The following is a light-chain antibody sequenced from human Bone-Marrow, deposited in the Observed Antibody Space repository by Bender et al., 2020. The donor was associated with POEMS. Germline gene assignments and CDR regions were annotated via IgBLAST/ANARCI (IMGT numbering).Light chain of an antibody. CDR2: QDT. CDR1: DLGDKN. J-gene: IGLJ2*01. V-gene: IGLV3-1*01. Sequence: SYEVTQPPSVSVSPGQTASITCSGDDLGDKNVAWYQQKPGKSPVLVIYQDTKRPSGIPERFSGSNSGNTATLTISGTQAMDEADYYCQAWDTYSVIFGGGTKLTVL. CDR3: QAWDTYSVI.